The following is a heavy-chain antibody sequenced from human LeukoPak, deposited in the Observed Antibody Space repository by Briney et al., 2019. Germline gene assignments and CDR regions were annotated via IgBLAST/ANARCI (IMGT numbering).Heavy chain of an antibody. CDR3: ARGTSGYDY. CDR1: GFPVSSNY. CDR2: IYSGGST. V-gene: IGHV3-66*01. Sequence: QAGGSLRLSCAASGFPVSSNYMSWVRQAPGKGLEWVSVIYSGGSTYYADSVKGRFTISRDNSKNTLYLQMNSLRAEDTAVYYCARGTSGYDYWGQGTLVTVSS. J-gene: IGHJ4*02. D-gene: IGHD5-12*01.